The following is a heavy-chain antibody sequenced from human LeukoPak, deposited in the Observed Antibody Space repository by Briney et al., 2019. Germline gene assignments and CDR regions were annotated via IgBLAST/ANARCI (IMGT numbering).Heavy chain of an antibody. CDR2: INHSGST. CDR3: ARGYNWAGYYYYMDV. CDR1: GGSFSGYY. V-gene: IGHV4-34*01. D-gene: IGHD1-20*01. Sequence: PSETLSLTCAVYGGSFSGYYWSWIRQPPGKGLEWIGEINHSGSTNYNPSLKSRVTISVDTSKNQFSLKLSSVTAADTAVYCCARGYNWAGYYYYMDVWGKGTTVTVSS. J-gene: IGHJ6*03.